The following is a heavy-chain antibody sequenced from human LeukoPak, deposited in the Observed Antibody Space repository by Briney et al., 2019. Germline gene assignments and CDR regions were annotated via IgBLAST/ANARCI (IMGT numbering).Heavy chain of an antibody. CDR2: INPNSGGT. CDR1: GYTFTGYY. CDR3: ARLLNTVTADNWFDP. D-gene: IGHD4-17*01. J-gene: IGHJ5*02. Sequence: ASVKVSCKASGYTFTGYYMHWVRQAPGQGLEWMGRINPNSGGTNYAQKFQGRVTMTRDTSISTAYVELSRLRSDDTAVYYCARLLNTVTADNWFDPWGQGTLVTVSS. V-gene: IGHV1-2*06.